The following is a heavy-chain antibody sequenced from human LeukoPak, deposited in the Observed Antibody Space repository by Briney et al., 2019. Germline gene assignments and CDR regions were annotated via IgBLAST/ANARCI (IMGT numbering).Heavy chain of an antibody. CDR1: GFTFSSYA. Sequence: GRSLRLSCAASGFTFSSYAMSWVRQAPGKGLEWVSAISGSGGSTYYAGSVKGRFTISRDNSKNTLYLQMNSLRAEDTAVYYCAKPRNCYDSSGYYYGYWGQGTLVTVSS. J-gene: IGHJ4*02. CDR3: AKPRNCYDSSGYYYGY. D-gene: IGHD3-22*01. CDR2: ISGSGGST. V-gene: IGHV3-23*01.